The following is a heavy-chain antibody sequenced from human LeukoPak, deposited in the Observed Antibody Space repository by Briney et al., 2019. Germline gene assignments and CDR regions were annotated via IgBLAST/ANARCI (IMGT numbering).Heavy chain of an antibody. V-gene: IGHV3-11*01. D-gene: IGHD3-10*01. J-gene: IGHJ4*02. Sequence: GGSLRLSCAASGFTFSDYYMSWIRQAPGKVLEWVSYISSSGSTIYYADSVKGRFTISRDNAKNSLYLQMNSLRAEDTAVYYCASSGRMVRGAPFDYWGQGTLVTVSS. CDR2: ISSSGSTI. CDR1: GFTFSDYY. CDR3: ASSGRMVRGAPFDY.